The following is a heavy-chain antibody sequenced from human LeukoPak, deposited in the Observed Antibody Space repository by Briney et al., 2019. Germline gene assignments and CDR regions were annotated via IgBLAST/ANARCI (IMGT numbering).Heavy chain of an antibody. V-gene: IGHV1-2*02. CDR2: INPNSGDT. CDR3: ARDWRGSYFPDF. J-gene: IGHJ4*02. D-gene: IGHD1-26*01. CDR1: GYTLTDYY. Sequence: GASVKVSFKASGYTLTDYYMHWVRQAPGQGVEWMGWINPNSGDTNYAQKFQGRVTMTRDTSISTAYMDLSRLTSGDTAIYYCARDWRGSYFPDFWGQGTLVTVSS.